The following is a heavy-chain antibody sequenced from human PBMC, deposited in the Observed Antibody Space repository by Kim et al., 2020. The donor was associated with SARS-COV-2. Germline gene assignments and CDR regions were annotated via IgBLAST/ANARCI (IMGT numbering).Heavy chain of an antibody. CDR3: ARDQDSGSYIDY. CDR2: ISYDGSNK. CDR1: GFTFSSYA. D-gene: IGHD1-26*01. V-gene: IGHV3-30*04. J-gene: IGHJ4*02. Sequence: GGSLRLSCAASGFTFSSYAMHWVRQAPGKGLEWVAVISYDGSNKYYADSVKGRFTISRDNSKNTLYLQMNSLRAEDTAVYYCARDQDSGSYIDYWGQGTMVTVSS.